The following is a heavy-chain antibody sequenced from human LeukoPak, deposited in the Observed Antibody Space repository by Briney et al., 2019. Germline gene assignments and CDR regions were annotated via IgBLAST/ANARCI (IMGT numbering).Heavy chain of an antibody. CDR2: IYPGDTDT. D-gene: IGHD5-18*01. CDR1: GYSFPSYW. J-gene: IGHJ4*02. CDR3: ARQGGRGYSYVDY. V-gene: IGHV5-51*01. Sequence: GESLKMPGKGSGYSFPSYWIGWVRQMPGKGLDWMGIIYPGDTDTRYSPSFPGQVPISADKSISTAYLQWSSLKASDTAMYYCARQGGRGYSYVDYWGQGTLVTVSS.